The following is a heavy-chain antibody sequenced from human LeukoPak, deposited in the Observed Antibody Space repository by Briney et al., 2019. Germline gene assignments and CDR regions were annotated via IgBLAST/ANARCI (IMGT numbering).Heavy chain of an antibody. V-gene: IGHV3-30-3*01. CDR3: ARDHTRIAVAGTYYYYGMDV. J-gene: IGHJ6*02. CDR2: ISYDGSNK. Sequence: RRSLRLSCAASGFTFSSYAMHWVRQAPGKGLEWVAVISYDGSNKYYADSVKGRFTISRDNSKNTLYLQMNSLRAEDTAVYYCARDHTRIAVAGTYYYYGMDVWGQGTTVTVSS. D-gene: IGHD6-19*01. CDR1: GFTFSSYA.